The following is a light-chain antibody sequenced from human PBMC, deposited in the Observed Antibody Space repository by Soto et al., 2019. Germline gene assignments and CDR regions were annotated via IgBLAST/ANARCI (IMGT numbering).Light chain of an antibody. CDR2: GAS. CDR1: QSISSY. Sequence: DIQMTQSPSSLSASVGDRVTITCRASQSISSYLNWYQQKPGKAPKVLIYGASTLQSGVPSRFSGSGSGTDFTLTISSLQPEDFATYYCQQLNSYPLTFGGGTKVDIK. CDR3: QQLNSYPLT. V-gene: IGKV1-39*01. J-gene: IGKJ4*01.